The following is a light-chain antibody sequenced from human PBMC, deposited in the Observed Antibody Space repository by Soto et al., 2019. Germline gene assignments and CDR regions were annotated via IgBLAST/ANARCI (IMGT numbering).Light chain of an antibody. CDR3: SSWDDSLNGVV. CDR1: SSNIGSKT. V-gene: IGLV1-44*01. CDR2: GDN. J-gene: IGLJ2*01. Sequence: QPVLTQPPSASGTPGQKVTVSCSGSSSNIGSKTVNWYQQLPGTAPILLIYGDNQRPSGVPDRFSGSKSGTSASLAISGLRSDDEADYYCSSWDDSLNGVVFGGGTKLTVL.